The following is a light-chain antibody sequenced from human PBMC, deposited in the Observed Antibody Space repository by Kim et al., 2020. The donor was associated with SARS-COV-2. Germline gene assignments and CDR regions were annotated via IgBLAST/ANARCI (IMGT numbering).Light chain of an antibody. CDR2: YDR. J-gene: IGLJ2*01. CDR1: NIVSSR. CDR3: QVWDNYSDHVV. Sequence: APGKPARITCGGNNIVSSRVHWYQQKPGQGPVLVMKYDRDRPSGVPRRISGSNAGNTATLTITRVEAGDEADYYCQVWDNYSDHVVFGGGTQLTVL. V-gene: IGLV3-21*04.